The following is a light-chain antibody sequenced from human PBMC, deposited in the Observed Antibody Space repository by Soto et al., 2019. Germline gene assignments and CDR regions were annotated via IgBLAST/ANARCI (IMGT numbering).Light chain of an antibody. Sequence: DIVLTQSPGTLSLSPGERATLSCRASQTINTGYLAWYQQKPGQAPRLLISGVSKRATGIPDRFSGSGSGTDFTLVISRLEPEDFGVYYCQRYGGGAPMISFGGGTKVEIK. V-gene: IGKV3-20*01. CDR3: QRYGGGAPMIS. CDR1: QTINTGY. J-gene: IGKJ4*01. CDR2: GVS.